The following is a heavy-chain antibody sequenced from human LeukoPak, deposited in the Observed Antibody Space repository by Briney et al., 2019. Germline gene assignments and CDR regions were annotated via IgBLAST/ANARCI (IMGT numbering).Heavy chain of an antibody. D-gene: IGHD1-1*01. CDR3: ARDLPTTGTTGFDY. CDR2: INPNSGGT. J-gene: IGHJ4*02. V-gene: IGHV1-2*02. CDR1: GYTFTGYY. Sequence: ASVNVSCKASGYTFTGYYMHWVRQAPGQGLEWMGWINPNSGGTNYAQKFQGRVTMTRDTSISTAYMELSRLRSDDTAVYYCARDLPTTGTTGFDYWGQGTLVTVSS.